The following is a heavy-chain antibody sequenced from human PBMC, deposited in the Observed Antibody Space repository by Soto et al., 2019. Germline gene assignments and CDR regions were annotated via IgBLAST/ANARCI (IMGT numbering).Heavy chain of an antibody. CDR3: VIGDGSGCYLS. D-gene: IGHD3-10*01. V-gene: IGHV4-30-2*01. CDR1: GGSISSGGYS. Sequence: SETRSLTCAVSGGSISSGGYSWSCIRQPPGKGLEWIGYIYHSGSTYYNPSLKSRVTISVDRSKNQFSLKLSSVTAADTAVYYCVIGDGSGCYLSWGQGTLGTVSS. J-gene: IGHJ5*02. CDR2: IYHSGST.